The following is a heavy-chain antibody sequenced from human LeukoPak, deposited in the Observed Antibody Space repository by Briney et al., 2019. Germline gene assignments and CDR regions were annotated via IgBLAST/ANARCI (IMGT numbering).Heavy chain of an antibody. CDR2: INPNSGGT. Sequence: ASVKVSCKASGYTFTGYYMHWVRQAPGQGLEWMGWINPNSGGTNYAQKFQGRVTMTRDTSISTACMELSRLRSDDTAVYYCARVNSGYDLGFDPWGQGTLVTVSS. D-gene: IGHD5-12*01. CDR1: GYTFTGYY. CDR3: ARVNSGYDLGFDP. V-gene: IGHV1-2*02. J-gene: IGHJ5*02.